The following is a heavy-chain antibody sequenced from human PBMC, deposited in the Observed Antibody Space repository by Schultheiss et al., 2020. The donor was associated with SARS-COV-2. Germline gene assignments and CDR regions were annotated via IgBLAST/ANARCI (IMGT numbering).Heavy chain of an antibody. CDR2: VYYSGST. D-gene: IGHD6-19*01. CDR1: GGSISSYY. Sequence: SETLSLTCTVSGGSISSYYWGWIRQPPGKGLEWIGNVYYSGSTNYNPSLKSRVTISVDTSKNQFSLKLSSVTAADTAVYYCARADSSGWLDAFDIWGQGTMVTVSS. CDR3: ARADSSGWLDAFDI. J-gene: IGHJ3*02. V-gene: IGHV4-59*01.